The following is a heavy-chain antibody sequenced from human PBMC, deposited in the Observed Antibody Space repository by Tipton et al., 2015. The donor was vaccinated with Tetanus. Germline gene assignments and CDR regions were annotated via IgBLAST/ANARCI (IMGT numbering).Heavy chain of an antibody. J-gene: IGHJ4*02. CDR2: IYHSGTT. CDR1: GGSIRSSNW. Sequence: GLVKPSGTLSLTCAVSGGSIRSSNWWSWVRQTPGKGLEWIGEIYHSGTTNYNPSLKSRVTMSADNSKNQFSLKLNSVTAADTAVYYCARESITIFGVVSIDYWGQGTLVTVSS. D-gene: IGHD3-3*01. CDR3: ARESITIFGVVSIDY. V-gene: IGHV4-4*02.